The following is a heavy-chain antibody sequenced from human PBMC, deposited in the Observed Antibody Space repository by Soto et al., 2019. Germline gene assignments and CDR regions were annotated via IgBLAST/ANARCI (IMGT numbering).Heavy chain of an antibody. V-gene: IGHV4-30-2*01. CDR2: IYHSGST. J-gene: IGHJ6*02. CDR3: ARVSDRGYYYYGMDV. CDR1: GGSISSGGYS. D-gene: IGHD3-10*01. Sequence: NPSETLSLTCAVSGGSISSGGYSWSWIRQPPGKGLEWIGYIYHSGSTYYNPSLKSRVTISVDRSKNQFSLKLSSVTAADTAVYYCARVSDRGYYYYGMDVWGQGTTVTVSS.